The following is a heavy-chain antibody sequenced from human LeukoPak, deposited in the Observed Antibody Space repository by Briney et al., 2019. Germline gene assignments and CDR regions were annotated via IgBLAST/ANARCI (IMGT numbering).Heavy chain of an antibody. CDR2: IYHSGST. J-gene: IGHJ5*02. D-gene: IGHD6-13*01. CDR3: ARGGVGGSSWYDGGGTVEWFDP. Sequence: SETLSLTCSVSGYFISNGFYWGWIRQPPGKGLEWTANIYHSGSTYYNPSLKSRVTISVDTSKNQFSLKLSSVTAADTAVYYCARGGVGGSSWYDGGGTVEWFDPWGQGTLVTVSS. CDR1: GYFISNGFY. V-gene: IGHV4-38-2*02.